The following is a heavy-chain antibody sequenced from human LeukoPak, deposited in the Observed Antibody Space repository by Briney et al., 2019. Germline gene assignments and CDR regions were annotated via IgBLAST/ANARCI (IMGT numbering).Heavy chain of an antibody. CDR3: AMDVYTYGFFDY. Sequence: PGGSLRLSCAASGFTFSSAWMSWVRQAPGKGLEWVSTISGDGANTYYADSMKGRFSISRDNSKNTLYLQMNSLRAGDTAVFFCAMDVYTYGFFDYWGQGTLVTVSS. CDR1: GFTFSSAW. CDR2: ISGDGANT. V-gene: IGHV3-23*01. D-gene: IGHD5-18*01. J-gene: IGHJ4*02.